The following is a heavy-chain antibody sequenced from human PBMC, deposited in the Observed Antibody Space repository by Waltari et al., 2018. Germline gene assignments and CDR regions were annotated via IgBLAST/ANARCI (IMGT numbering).Heavy chain of an antibody. CDR2: MNPKSGTS. J-gene: IGHJ4*02. CDR1: GYTFTNYD. V-gene: IGHV1-8*02. Sequence: QGQLVQSGAEGKQPGASVKVYCKASGYTFTNYDINWVRQATGQGLEWVGWMNPKSGTSGYAQHFQGRVSMTRNTSISTAYMELTSLKSEDTAVYYCARTSSGYYKRTPFDYWGQGTLVIVSS. D-gene: IGHD3-22*01. CDR3: ARTSSGYYKRTPFDY.